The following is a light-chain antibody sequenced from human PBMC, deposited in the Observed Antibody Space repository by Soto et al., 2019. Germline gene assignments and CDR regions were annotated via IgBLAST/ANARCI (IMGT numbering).Light chain of an antibody. CDR1: QSISSY. CDR2: AAS. J-gene: IGKJ5*01. CDR3: QKLNSYPIN. Sequence: DIQITQSPSSLSASVVDRVTITCRASQSISSYLNSYQQKPGKAPKLLIYAASSLQSGVPSRFSGSGSGTDFTLTISSLQPEDFATYYCQKLNSYPINFGQGTRLEIK. V-gene: IGKV1-39*01.